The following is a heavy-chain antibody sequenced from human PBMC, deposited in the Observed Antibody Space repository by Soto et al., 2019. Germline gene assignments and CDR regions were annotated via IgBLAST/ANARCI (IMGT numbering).Heavy chain of an antibody. CDR1: GGCFGGYY. CDR3: ARSFGVAAAGPFDY. CDR2: INHSRRT. V-gene: IGHV4-34*01. J-gene: IGHJ4*02. Sequence: SETRWRTCAVYGGCFGGYYWCWFGPPPRKGLEWLGEINHSRRTHYNPPLKSRVTISVDTSKNQFSLKLCSVTAADTAVYYCARSFGVAAAGPFDYWGQGTLVTVS. D-gene: IGHD6-13*01.